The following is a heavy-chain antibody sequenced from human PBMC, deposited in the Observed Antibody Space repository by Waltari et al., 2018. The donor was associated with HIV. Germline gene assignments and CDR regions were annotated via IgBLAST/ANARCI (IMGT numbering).Heavy chain of an antibody. CDR3: ARVTTVTGDSYFYYGMDV. V-gene: IGHV1-2*06. Sequence: QVQLVQSGAEVRKPGASVKVSCKASGYTFTGYYLTWVRQAPGQGLEWMGRINPNSGGTNYAQKFQARVTMTRDTSIGAAYMELSSLRPNDTAVYYCARVTTVTGDSYFYYGMDVWGQGTMVTVSS. D-gene: IGHD4-17*01. CDR1: GYTFTGYY. J-gene: IGHJ6*02. CDR2: INPNSGGT.